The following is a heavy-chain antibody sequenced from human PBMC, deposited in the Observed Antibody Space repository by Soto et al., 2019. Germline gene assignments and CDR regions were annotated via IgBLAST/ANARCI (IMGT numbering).Heavy chain of an antibody. D-gene: IGHD3-10*01. CDR1: GFTFSSYA. V-gene: IGHV3-30-3*01. Sequence: QVQLVESGGGVVQPGRSLRLSCAASGFTFSSYAMHWGRQAPGKGLEWVAVISYDGSNKYYSDSVKGRLTISRDNSKNTLYLQMNSMRAEDTAVYYCAREAYGGDDFDIWGQGTMVTVAS. CDR2: ISYDGSNK. J-gene: IGHJ3*02. CDR3: AREAYGGDDFDI.